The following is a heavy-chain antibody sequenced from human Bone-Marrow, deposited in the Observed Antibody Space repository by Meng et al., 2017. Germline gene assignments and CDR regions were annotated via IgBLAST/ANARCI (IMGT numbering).Heavy chain of an antibody. J-gene: IGHJ4*02. CDR3: STQDCSSTNCYDH. CDR1: GITFNYAW. CDR2: IKSKSDGGTA. V-gene: IGHV3-15*01. Sequence: GESLKISCAASGITFNYAWMSWVRQAPGKGLEWVGRIKSKSDGGTADYGAPVKGRFTISRDDSKNTLYLQMNSLKTEDTAVYFCSTQDCSSTNCYDHWGQGTLVTVSS. D-gene: IGHD2-2*01.